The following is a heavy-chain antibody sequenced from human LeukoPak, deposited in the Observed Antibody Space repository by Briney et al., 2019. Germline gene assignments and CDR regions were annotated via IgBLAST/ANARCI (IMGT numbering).Heavy chain of an antibody. D-gene: IGHD3-22*01. V-gene: IGHV3-23*01. CDR1: GFIFSRYD. CDR3: AKVLSGYSAFDY. CDR2: ISDSGGST. Sequence: GGSLRLFCAASGFIFSRYDMICAPEAPGKGLEWVSAISDSGGSTFYADSVRGRFAFSRDKSKNTLYLQMNSLRAGDTVVYDCAKVLSGYSAFDYWGQGTLVTVSS. J-gene: IGHJ4*02.